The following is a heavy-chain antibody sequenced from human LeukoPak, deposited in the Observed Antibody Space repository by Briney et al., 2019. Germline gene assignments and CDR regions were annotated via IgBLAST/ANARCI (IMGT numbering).Heavy chain of an antibody. CDR1: GFTFSSYS. V-gene: IGHV3-48*01. CDR3: AKDRTYSYEAFDY. CDR2: ISSSSSTI. J-gene: IGHJ4*02. D-gene: IGHD5-18*01. Sequence: GGSLRLSCAASGFTFSSYSMNWVRQAPGKGLEWVSYISSSSSTIYYADSVKGRFAISRDNAKNSLYLQMNGLRAEDTALYYCAKDRTYSYEAFDYWGQGTLVTVSS.